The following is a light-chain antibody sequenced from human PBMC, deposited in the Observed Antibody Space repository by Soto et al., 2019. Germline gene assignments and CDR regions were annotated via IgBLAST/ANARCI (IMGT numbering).Light chain of an antibody. J-gene: IGLJ2*01. CDR2: DVI. V-gene: IGLV2-14*03. CDR3: SSYSSSSPPVV. Sequence: QSVLTQPASVSGSPGQSITISCTGTSSDVGGYNFVSWYQHHPDKAPKLMIYDVISRPSGVSSRFSGSKSGNTASLTISGLQAEDEADYYCSSYSSSSPPVVFGGGTKLTVL. CDR1: SSDVGGYNF.